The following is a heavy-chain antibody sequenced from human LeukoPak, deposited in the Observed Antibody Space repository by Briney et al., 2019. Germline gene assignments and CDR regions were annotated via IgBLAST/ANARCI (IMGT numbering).Heavy chain of an antibody. CDR2: IYYSGST. V-gene: IGHV4-59*01. CDR3: ARERTMVRGMSWFDP. D-gene: IGHD3-10*01. Sequence: SETLSLTSIVSGGSMNNYYWSWIRQPPGKGLGWIGYIYYSGSTNYNPSLKSRVTISVDTSKNQFSLKLSSVTAADTAVYYCARERTMVRGMSWFDPWGQGTLVTVSS. CDR1: GGSMNNYY. J-gene: IGHJ5*02.